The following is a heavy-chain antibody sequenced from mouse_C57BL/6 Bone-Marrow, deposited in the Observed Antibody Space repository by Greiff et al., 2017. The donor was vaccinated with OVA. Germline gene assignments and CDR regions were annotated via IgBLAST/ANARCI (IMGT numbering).Heavy chain of an antibody. CDR2: IDPENGDT. V-gene: IGHV14-4*01. CDR1: GFNIKDDY. Sequence: VQLQQSGAELVRPGASVKLSCTASGFNIKDDYMHWVKQRPEQGLEWIGWIDPENGDTEYASKFQGKATITADTSSNTAYRQLSSLTSEDTAVYYGTTMPYYGYDGYYFDYWGQGTTLTVSS. CDR3: TTMPYYGYDGYYFDY. J-gene: IGHJ2*01. D-gene: IGHD2-14*01.